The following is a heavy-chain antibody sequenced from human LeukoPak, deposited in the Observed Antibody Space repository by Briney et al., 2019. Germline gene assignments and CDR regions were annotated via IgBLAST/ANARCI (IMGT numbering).Heavy chain of an antibody. Sequence: ASGKVSCQASGYTFTGYYIHWVGQAPRQGIEWMGRINPNGGGTNYAQKFQGRVTMTSDTSISTAYMELSRLRSDDTAVYYCARERKVTIFGVACDYWGQGTLVTVSS. CDR1: GYTFTGYY. J-gene: IGHJ4*02. CDR2: INPNGGGT. V-gene: IGHV1-2*06. D-gene: IGHD3-3*01. CDR3: ARERKVTIFGVACDY.